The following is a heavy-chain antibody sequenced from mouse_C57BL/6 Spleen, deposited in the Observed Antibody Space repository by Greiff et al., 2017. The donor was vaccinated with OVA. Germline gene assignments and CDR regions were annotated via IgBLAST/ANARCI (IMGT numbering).Heavy chain of an antibody. CDR1: GYTFTSYT. D-gene: IGHD1-1*01. V-gene: IGHV1-4*01. Sequence: VMLVESGADLARPGASVKMSCKASGYTFTSYTMHWVNQRPGQGLEWIGYINPSSGYTKYNQKFKDKATLTADKSYSTAYMQLSSLTSEDSAVYYCARDYGSSAFSYWGQGTLVTVSA. CDR2: INPSSGYT. CDR3: ARDYGSSAFSY. J-gene: IGHJ3*01.